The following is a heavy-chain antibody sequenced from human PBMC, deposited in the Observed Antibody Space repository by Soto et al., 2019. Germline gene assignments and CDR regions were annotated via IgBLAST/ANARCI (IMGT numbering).Heavy chain of an antibody. J-gene: IGHJ6*02. CDR1: GYTFTSYD. CDR2: MNPNSGNT. CDR3: ARFIVVVPAAIRLLPAGYYGMDV. D-gene: IGHD2-2*02. Sequence: ASVKVSCKASGYTFTSYDINWVRQATGQGLEWMGWMNPNSGNTGYAQKFQGRVTMTRNTSISTAYMELSSLRSEDTAVYYCARFIVVVPAAIRLLPAGYYGMDVWGQGTTVTVSS. V-gene: IGHV1-8*01.